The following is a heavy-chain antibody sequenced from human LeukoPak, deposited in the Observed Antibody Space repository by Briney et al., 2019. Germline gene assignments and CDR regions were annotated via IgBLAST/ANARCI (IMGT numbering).Heavy chain of an antibody. Sequence: PSETLSLTCAVYGVSFSGYYWSWIRQPPGKGLEWIGEINHSGSTNYNPPSLKSRVTISVDTSKNQFSLKLSSVTAADTAVYYCARRLGDAFDIWGQGTMVTVSS. V-gene: IGHV4-34*01. CDR2: INHSGST. D-gene: IGHD7-27*01. CDR3: ARRLGDAFDI. J-gene: IGHJ3*02. CDR1: GVSFSGYY.